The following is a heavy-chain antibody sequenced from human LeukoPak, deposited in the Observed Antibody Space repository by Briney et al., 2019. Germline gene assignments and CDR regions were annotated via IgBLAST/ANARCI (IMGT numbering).Heavy chain of an antibody. CDR3: ARDPYHYYDSSGYYYYGMDV. D-gene: IGHD3-22*01. J-gene: IGHJ6*02. V-gene: IGHV4-31*03. Sequence: PSETLSLTCTVSGGSISSGGYYWSWIRQHPGKGLEWIGYIYYSGSAYYNPSLKSRVTISVDTSKNQFSLKLSSVTAADTAVYYCARDPYHYYDSSGYYYYGMDVWGQGTTVTVSS. CDR1: GGSISSGGYY. CDR2: IYYSGSA.